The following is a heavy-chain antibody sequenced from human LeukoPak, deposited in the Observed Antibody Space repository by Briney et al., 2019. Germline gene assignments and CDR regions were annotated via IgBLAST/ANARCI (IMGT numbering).Heavy chain of an antibody. J-gene: IGHJ4*02. CDR1: GFSIMDWP. CDR3: AAGHQNSLEGY. V-gene: IGHV3-23*01. CDR2: IGVRT. D-gene: IGHD1-1*01. Sequence: PGGSLRLSCAASGFSIMDWPVSWVRQAPGEGLEWVSAIGVRTHYADSVKGRFTISRDGSKNTLYLQMNNLTVEDTAIYFCAAGHQNSLEGYWGQGTLVSVAS.